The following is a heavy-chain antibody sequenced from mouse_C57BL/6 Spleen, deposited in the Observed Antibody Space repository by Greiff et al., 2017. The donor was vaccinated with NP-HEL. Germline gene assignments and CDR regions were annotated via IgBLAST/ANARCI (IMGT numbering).Heavy chain of an antibody. CDR1: GFTFSSYA. CDR3: ARGATTVVATRGFAY. J-gene: IGHJ3*01. D-gene: IGHD1-1*01. Sequence: EVQLVESGGGLVKPGGSLKLSCAASGFTFSSYAMSWVRQTPEKRLEWVATISDGGSYTYYPDNVKGRFTISRDNAKNNLYLQMSHLKSEDTAMYYCARGATTVVATRGFAYWGQGTLVTVSA. V-gene: IGHV5-4*01. CDR2: ISDGGSYT.